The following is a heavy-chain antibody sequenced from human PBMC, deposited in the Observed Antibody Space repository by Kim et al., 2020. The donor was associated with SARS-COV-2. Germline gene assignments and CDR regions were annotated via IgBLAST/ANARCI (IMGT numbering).Heavy chain of an antibody. CDR3: AKGGDGYNYHYYYGMDV. Sequence: GGSLRLSCAASGFTFSSYGMHWVRQAPGKGLEWVAVIWYDGSNKYYADSVKGRFTISRDNSKNTLYLQMNSLRAEDTAVYYCAKGGDGYNYHYYYGMDVWGQGTTVTVSS. CDR1: GFTFSSYG. D-gene: IGHD5-12*01. CDR2: IWYDGSNK. V-gene: IGHV3-33*06. J-gene: IGHJ6*02.